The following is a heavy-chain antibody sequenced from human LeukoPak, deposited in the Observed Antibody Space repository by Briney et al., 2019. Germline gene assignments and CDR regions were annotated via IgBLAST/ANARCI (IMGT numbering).Heavy chain of an antibody. V-gene: IGHV5-51*01. D-gene: IGHD2-8*01. CDR3: ARLAFCTNAVCFSNYYYSMDV. J-gene: IGHJ6*03. CDR1: GYSFTSYW. CDR2: IYPGDSDT. Sequence: GESLQISCRGSGYSFTSYWIGWVRQMPGKGLEWMGIIYPGDSDTKYSPSFQGQVTISAGKSISTAYLQWSSLKASDTAMYYCARLAFCTNAVCFSNYYYSMDVWGRGTTVTVSS.